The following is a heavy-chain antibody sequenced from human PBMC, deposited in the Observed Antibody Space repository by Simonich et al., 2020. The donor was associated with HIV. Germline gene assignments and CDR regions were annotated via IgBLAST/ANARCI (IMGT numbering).Heavy chain of an antibody. CDR1: GFTFDDYA. J-gene: IGHJ4*02. CDR2: MRWNSGSI. D-gene: IGHD6-6*01. CDR3: AKDRYSSSSGSFDY. V-gene: IGHV3-9*03. Sequence: EVQLVESGGGLVQPGRSLRLSCAASGFTFDDYAMHWVRQAPGKGLEWVSGMRWNSGSIGYADSVKGRFTISRDNAKDSLYLQMNSLRAEDMALYYCAKDRYSSSSGSFDYWGQGTLVTVSS.